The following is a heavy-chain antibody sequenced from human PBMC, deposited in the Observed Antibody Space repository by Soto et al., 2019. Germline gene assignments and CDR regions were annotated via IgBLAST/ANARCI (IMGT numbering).Heavy chain of an antibody. CDR2: ISGRSGNS. Sequence: QVQLVQSGTEVKKPGASVQVSCKTSGYSFANQAINWVRQAPGQGLEWVGWISGRSGNSNYAETVRGRVTMTTDTATGTAYLELRALTTDDTAVYYCARGYDSSAYFSPLGDGMDVWGQGTTVTVSS. D-gene: IGHD6-19*01. V-gene: IGHV1-18*01. J-gene: IGHJ6*02. CDR1: GYSFANQA. CDR3: ARGYDSSAYFSPLGDGMDV.